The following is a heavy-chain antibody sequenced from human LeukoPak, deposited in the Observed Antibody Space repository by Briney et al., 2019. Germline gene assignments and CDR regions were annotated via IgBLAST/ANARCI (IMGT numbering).Heavy chain of an antibody. Sequence: KTGGSLRLSCAASGFTFSSYAMHWVRQAPGKGLEYVSAISSNGGSTYYANSVKGGFTISRDNSKNTLYLQMGSLRAEDMAVYYCARGGWGAKYYDILTGSSDYDYWGQGTLVTVSS. J-gene: IGHJ4*02. V-gene: IGHV3-64*01. CDR2: ISSNGGST. CDR1: GFTFSSYA. D-gene: IGHD3-9*01. CDR3: ARGGWGAKYYDILTGSSDYDY.